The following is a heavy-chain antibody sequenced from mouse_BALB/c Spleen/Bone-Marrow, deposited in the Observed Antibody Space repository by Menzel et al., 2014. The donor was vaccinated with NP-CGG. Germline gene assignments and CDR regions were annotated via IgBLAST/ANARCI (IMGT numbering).Heavy chain of an antibody. Sequence: DVQLQESGGGSVQPGGSLRLSCATSGFTFTDYYMSWVRQPPGKALEWLGFIRNKAKGYTTDYSASVKGRFTTSRDNSQRILYLQMNTLRAEDSATYYCARDENVGIYWYFDVWGAGTTVIVSS. J-gene: IGHJ1*01. CDR2: IRNKAKGYTT. V-gene: IGHV7-3*02. CDR3: ARDENVGIYWYFDV. CDR1: GFTFTDYY.